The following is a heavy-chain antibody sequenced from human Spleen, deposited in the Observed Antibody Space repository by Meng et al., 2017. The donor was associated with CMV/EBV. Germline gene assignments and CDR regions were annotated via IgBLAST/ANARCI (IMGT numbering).Heavy chain of an antibody. CDR2: ISGSSSYI. J-gene: IGHJ6*02. CDR3: ARGGDYSYLYGMDV. V-gene: IGHV3-21*01. CDR1: GFTFSSYW. Sequence: GESLKISCAASGFTFSSYWMHWVRQAPGKGLEWVSFISGSSSYIYYADSVRGRFTISRDNAKNSLYLQMNSLRAEDTAVYYCARGGDYSYLYGMDVLGQGTTVTVSS.